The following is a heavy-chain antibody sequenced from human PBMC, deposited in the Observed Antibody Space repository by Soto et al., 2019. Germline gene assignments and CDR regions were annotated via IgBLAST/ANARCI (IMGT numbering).Heavy chain of an antibody. CDR3: AAEYSGYDVAFDI. J-gene: IGHJ3*02. D-gene: IGHD5-12*01. V-gene: IGHV1-8*01. Sequence: ASVKVSCKASGYTFTSYDINWVRQATGQGLEWMGWMNPNSGNTGYAQKFQGRVTMTRNTSISTAYMELSSLRSEDTAVYYCAAEYSGYDVAFDIWGQGTMVTVSS. CDR2: MNPNSGNT. CDR1: GYTFTSYD.